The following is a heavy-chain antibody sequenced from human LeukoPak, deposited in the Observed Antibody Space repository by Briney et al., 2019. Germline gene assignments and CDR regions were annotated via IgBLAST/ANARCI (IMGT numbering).Heavy chain of an antibody. CDR2: ISAYNGNT. J-gene: IGHJ4*02. Sequence: ASVKVSCKASGYTFTSYGISWVRQAPGRGLEWMGWISAYNGNTNYAQKLQGRVTMTTDTSTSTAYMELRSLRSDDTAVYYCARDRTIFGVVIIDTGFDYWGQGTLVTVSS. CDR3: ARDRTIFGVVIIDTGFDY. V-gene: IGHV1-18*01. CDR1: GYTFTSYG. D-gene: IGHD3-3*01.